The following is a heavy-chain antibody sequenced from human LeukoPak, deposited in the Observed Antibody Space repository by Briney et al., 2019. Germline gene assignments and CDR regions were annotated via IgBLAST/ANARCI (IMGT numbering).Heavy chain of an antibody. CDR1: GGSFSGYY. Sequence: SEALSLTCAVYGGSFSGYYWSWIRQPPGKGLEWIGEINHSGSTNYNPSLKSRVTISVDTSKNQFSLKLSSVTAADTAVYYCARAVFGYYYDSSVLFSPNINWFDPWGQGTLVTVSS. D-gene: IGHD3-22*01. CDR3: ARAVFGYYYDSSVLFSPNINWFDP. CDR2: INHSGST. V-gene: IGHV4-34*01. J-gene: IGHJ5*02.